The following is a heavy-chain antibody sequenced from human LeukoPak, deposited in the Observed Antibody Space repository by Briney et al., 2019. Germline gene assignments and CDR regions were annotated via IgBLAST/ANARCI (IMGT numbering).Heavy chain of an antibody. V-gene: IGHV4-59*01. Sequence: PSETLSLTCTVSGGSISSYYWSWIRQPPGKGLEWIGYIYYSGSTNYNPSLKSRVTISVDTSKNQFSLKLSSVTAADTAVYYCARFGTAAAVNWGRGTLVTVSS. CDR2: IYYSGST. CDR3: ARFGTAAAVN. CDR1: GGSISSYY. J-gene: IGHJ4*02. D-gene: IGHD6-13*01.